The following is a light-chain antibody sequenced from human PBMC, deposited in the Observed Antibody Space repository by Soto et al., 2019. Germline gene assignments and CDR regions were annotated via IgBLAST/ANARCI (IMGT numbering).Light chain of an antibody. CDR1: SSDVGGSNY. CDR2: DGS. V-gene: IGLV2-14*01. Sequence: QSALTQPASVSGSPGQSITLSCTGTSSDVGGSNYVSWYQQLPGKAPKLMIYDGSDRPSGVASRFSGSQSGNTASLTISGLQAEDDDDYYCSSYTSSSLYVFGTGTKLTVL. CDR3: SSYTSSSLYV. J-gene: IGLJ1*01.